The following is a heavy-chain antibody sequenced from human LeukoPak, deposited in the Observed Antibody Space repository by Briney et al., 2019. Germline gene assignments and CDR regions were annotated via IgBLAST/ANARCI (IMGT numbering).Heavy chain of an antibody. CDR2: IYYSGST. J-gene: IGHJ3*02. Sequence: GSLRLSCAASGFTFSSYAMSWIRQPPGKGLEWIGYIYYSGSTNYNPSLKSRVTISVDTSKNQFSLKLSSVTAADTAVYYCARLTKSSAFDIWGQGTMVTVSS. CDR1: GFTFSSYA. V-gene: IGHV4-59*08. D-gene: IGHD1-1*01. CDR3: ARLTKSSAFDI.